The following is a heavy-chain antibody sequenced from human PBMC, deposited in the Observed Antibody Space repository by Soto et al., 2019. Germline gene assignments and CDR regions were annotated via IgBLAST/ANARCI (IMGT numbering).Heavy chain of an antibody. D-gene: IGHD3-10*01. CDR1: GGSFSGYY. V-gene: IGHV4-34*01. Sequence: SETLSLTCAVYGGSFSGYYWSWIRQPPGKGLEWIGEINHSGSTNYNPSLKSRVTISVDTSKNQFSLRLSSVTAADTAVYYCASLYGSGSYYNDRDYYYGMDVWGQGTTVTVSS. CDR2: INHSGST. CDR3: ASLYGSGSYYNDRDYYYGMDV. J-gene: IGHJ6*02.